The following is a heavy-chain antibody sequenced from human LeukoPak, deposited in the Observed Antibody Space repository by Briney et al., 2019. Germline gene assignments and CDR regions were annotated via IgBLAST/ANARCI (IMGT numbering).Heavy chain of an antibody. Sequence: ASVKVSCKASGYTFTGYYMHWVRQAPGQGLEWMGLINPHTGAANYTQSFQGRVTLTRDTSSSTAYMHLSSLRFDDTAVYYCARGKSGYSPWGQGTPVTVSS. CDR1: GYTFTGYY. CDR2: INPHTGAA. J-gene: IGHJ4*02. CDR3: ARGKSGYSP. V-gene: IGHV1-2*02. D-gene: IGHD3-22*01.